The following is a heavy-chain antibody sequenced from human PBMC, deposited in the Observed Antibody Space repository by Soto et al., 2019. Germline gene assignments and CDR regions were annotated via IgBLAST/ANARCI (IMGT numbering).Heavy chain of an antibody. D-gene: IGHD2-8*01. CDR3: AREQSTDCYNCVCSFFYNNEMDV. CDR1: GYSFTDYH. J-gene: IGHJ6*02. Sequence: QVQLVQSGAEVKKHGASVRVYCKASGYSFTDYHIHWVRQAPGQGLEWLGRINPKSGGTSTAQKFQGWVTMNRDRSISTVYMEMTRRRSADTDVYFCAREQSTDCYNCVCSFFYNNEMDVWGQGTTVTFSS. V-gene: IGHV1-2*04. CDR2: INPKSGGT.